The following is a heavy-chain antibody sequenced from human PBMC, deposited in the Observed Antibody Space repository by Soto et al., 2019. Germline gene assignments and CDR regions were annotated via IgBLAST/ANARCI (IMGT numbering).Heavy chain of an antibody. V-gene: IGHV1-69*06. CDR2: IIPIFGTA. D-gene: IGHD3-16*01. Sequence: QVQLVQSGAEVKKPGSSVKVSCKASGGTFSSYAISWVRQAPGQGLEWMGGIIPIFGTANYAQKFQGRVTITADKSTSTAYMELSSLSSEDTTVYYCATTSSGGRLPDDYWGQGTLVTVSS. CDR3: ATTSSGGRLPDDY. J-gene: IGHJ4*02. CDR1: GGTFSSYA.